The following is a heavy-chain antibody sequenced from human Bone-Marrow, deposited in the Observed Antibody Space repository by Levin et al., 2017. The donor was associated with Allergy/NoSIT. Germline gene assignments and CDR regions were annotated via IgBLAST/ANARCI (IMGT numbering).Heavy chain of an antibody. D-gene: IGHD1/OR15-1a*01. CDR3: ASYTWNNGFEY. J-gene: IGHJ4*02. CDR2: ISSSSSNI. Sequence: LSLTCAASGFTFSSYSMNWVRQAPGKGLEWVSYISSSSSNIYYADSVKGRFTISRDNAKNSLYLQMNSLRAEDTAVYYCASYTWNNGFEYWGQGTLVTVSS. CDR1: GFTFSSYS. V-gene: IGHV3-48*01.